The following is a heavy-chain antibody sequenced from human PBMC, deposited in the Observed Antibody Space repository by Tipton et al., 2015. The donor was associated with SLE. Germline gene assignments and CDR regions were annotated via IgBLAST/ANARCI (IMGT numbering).Heavy chain of an antibody. Sequence: TLSLTCTVSGDLISHSNYYWGWIRQPPGKGLEWIASISYSGSTYYNPSLASRVTISVDTSKNQVPLRLSSVTAADTAVYYCARHVVRRYGDAFDIWGQGTMVTVS. J-gene: IGHJ3*02. CDR3: ARHVVRRYGDAFDI. D-gene: IGHD3-10*01. V-gene: IGHV4-39*06. CDR2: ISYSGST. CDR1: GDLISHSNYY.